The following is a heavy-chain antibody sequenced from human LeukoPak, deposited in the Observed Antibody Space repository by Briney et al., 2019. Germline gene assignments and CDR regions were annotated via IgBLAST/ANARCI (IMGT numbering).Heavy chain of an antibody. V-gene: IGHV4-59*01. Sequence: KPSETLSLTCTVSGGSISSYYWSWIRQPPGKGLEWIGYIYYSGSTNYNPSLKSRVTISVDTSKKQFSLKLRSVTAADTAVYSCARESEYSSSSAEYFQHWGQGTLVTVSS. CDR2: IYYSGST. D-gene: IGHD6-6*01. CDR1: GGSISSYY. CDR3: ARESEYSSSSAEYFQH. J-gene: IGHJ1*01.